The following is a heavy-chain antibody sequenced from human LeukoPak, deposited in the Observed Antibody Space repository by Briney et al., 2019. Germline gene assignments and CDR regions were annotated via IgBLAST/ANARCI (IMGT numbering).Heavy chain of an antibody. V-gene: IGHV4-4*07. D-gene: IGHD3-9*01. CDR1: AGSVSSHF. Sequence: SETLSLTCTVSAGSVSSHFWSWIRQPARKGLEWIGRIYTSGSTNYNPSLKSRVTMSVDTSKNQFSLKLSSVTAADTAVYYCARGGNYDILTGYHSWGQGTLVTVSS. J-gene: IGHJ4*02. CDR2: IYTSGST. CDR3: ARGGNYDILTGYHS.